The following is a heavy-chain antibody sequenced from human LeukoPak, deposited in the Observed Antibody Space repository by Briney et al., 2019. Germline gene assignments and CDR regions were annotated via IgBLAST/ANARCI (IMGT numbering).Heavy chain of an antibody. CDR3: ARDEVDHYFDY. CDR2: IIPILGIA. Sequence: GASVKVSCKASGGTFSSYAISWVRQAPGQGLEWMGRIIPILGIANYAQKFQSRVTITADKSTSTAYMELSSLRSEDTAVYYCARDEVDHYFDYWGQGTLVTASS. V-gene: IGHV1-69*04. D-gene: IGHD2-15*01. CDR1: GGTFSSYA. J-gene: IGHJ4*02.